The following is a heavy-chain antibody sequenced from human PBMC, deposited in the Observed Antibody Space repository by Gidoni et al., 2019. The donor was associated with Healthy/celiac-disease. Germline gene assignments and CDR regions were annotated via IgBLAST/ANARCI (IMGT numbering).Heavy chain of an antibody. V-gene: IGHV5-51*01. Sequence: EVQLVQSGAEGKKPGESLKISCKVSGYSFTSYWIGWVRQMPGKGLEWMGIIYPGDSDTRYSPSFQGQVTISADKSISTAYLQWSSLKASDTAMYYCARLPTGTARRGYYMDVWGKGTTVTVSS. CDR1: GYSFTSYW. CDR3: ARLPTGTARRGYYMDV. D-gene: IGHD1-1*01. J-gene: IGHJ6*03. CDR2: IYPGDSDT.